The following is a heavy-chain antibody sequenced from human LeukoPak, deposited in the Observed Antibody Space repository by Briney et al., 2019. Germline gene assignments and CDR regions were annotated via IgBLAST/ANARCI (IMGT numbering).Heavy chain of an antibody. CDR3: ARGGEGSGWYNWFDP. J-gene: IGHJ5*02. CDR1: GYTFTDYY. CDR2: INSNSGGT. Sequence: ASVKVSCKTSGYTFTDYYLHWVRQAPGQGLEWMGWINSNSGGTTSAQKFRDRVTMTRDTSISTAYMELTRLRSDDTAFYYCARGGEGSGWYNWFDPWGQGTLVTVSS. D-gene: IGHD6-19*01. V-gene: IGHV1-2*02.